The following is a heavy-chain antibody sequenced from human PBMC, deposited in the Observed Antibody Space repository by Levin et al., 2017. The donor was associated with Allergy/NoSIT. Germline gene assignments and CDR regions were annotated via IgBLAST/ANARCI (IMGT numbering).Heavy chain of an antibody. Sequence: GESLKISCAASGFTFSSYAMHWVRQAPGKGLEWVAVISYDGSNKYYADSVKGRFTISRDNSKNTLYLQMTSLRAEDTAVYYCATTSKPLWFGELFSFDYWGQGTLVTVSS. V-gene: IGHV3-30*04. D-gene: IGHD3-10*01. J-gene: IGHJ4*02. CDR2: ISYDGSNK. CDR3: ATTSKPLWFGELFSFDY. CDR1: GFTFSSYA.